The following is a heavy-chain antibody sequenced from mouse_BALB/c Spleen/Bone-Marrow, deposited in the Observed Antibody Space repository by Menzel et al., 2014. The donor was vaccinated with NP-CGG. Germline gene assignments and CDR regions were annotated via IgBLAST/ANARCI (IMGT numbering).Heavy chain of an antibody. J-gene: IGHJ4*01. CDR3: AREGRGSYGSSGYAMDY. CDR1: EFSLSSYG. Sequence: QVHVKQSGPGLVAPSQSLSITCTVSEFSLSSYGVHWVRPPPGKGLEWLGVIWAGGSINYNSALMSRLSISKDNSKSXVFLKMKSLQNDDTAMYYCAREGRGSYGSSGYAMDYWGQGTSVTVSS. V-gene: IGHV2-9*02. CDR2: IWAGGSI. D-gene: IGHD1-1*01.